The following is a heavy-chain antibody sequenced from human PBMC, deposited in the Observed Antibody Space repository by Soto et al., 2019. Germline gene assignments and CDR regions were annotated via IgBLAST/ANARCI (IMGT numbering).Heavy chain of an antibody. J-gene: IGHJ5*02. V-gene: IGHV2-5*02. CDR2: IYWDDDK. D-gene: IGHD4-17*01. CDR1: GFSLTTSGVG. Sequence: QITLKESGPTLVKPTQTLTLTCTFSGFSLTTSGVGVGWIRQPPGKALEWLALIYWDDDKRYSPSLKSRLTITKETSKNYVVFTMTNMDTADTATYFCAQRTTTVTWWFDPWGQGTLVTVSS. CDR3: AQRTTTVTWWFDP.